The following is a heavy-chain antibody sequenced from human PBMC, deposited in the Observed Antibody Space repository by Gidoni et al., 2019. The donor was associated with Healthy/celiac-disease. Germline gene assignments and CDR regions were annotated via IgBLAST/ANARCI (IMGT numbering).Heavy chain of an antibody. CDR3: ARRILEGAFDI. Sequence: EVQLVESGGGLIQPGGSLSLSCAASGFTVSSNQMSWVRQAPGKGLEWVSVFYSGGSTYYADSVKGRFTISRDNSKNTLYLQMNSLRAEDTAVYYCARRILEGAFDIWGQGTMVTVSS. D-gene: IGHD1-1*01. J-gene: IGHJ3*02. CDR2: FYSGGST. V-gene: IGHV3-53*01. CDR1: GFTVSSNQ.